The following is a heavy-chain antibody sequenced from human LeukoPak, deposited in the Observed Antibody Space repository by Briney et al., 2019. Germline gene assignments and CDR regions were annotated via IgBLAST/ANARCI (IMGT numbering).Heavy chain of an antibody. Sequence: PSETLSLTCTVSGGSISSGDYYWSWIRQPPGKGLEWIGYIYYSGSTYYNPSLKSRVTISVDTSKNQFSLKLSSVTAADTAVYYCARVVPAAMEIDYRGQGTLVTVSS. D-gene: IGHD2-2*01. CDR3: ARVVPAAMEIDY. CDR2: IYYSGST. V-gene: IGHV4-30-4*01. J-gene: IGHJ4*02. CDR1: GGSISSGDYY.